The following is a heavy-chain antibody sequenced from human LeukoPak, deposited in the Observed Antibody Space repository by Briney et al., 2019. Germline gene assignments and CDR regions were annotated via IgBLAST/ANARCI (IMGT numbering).Heavy chain of an antibody. V-gene: IGHV1-46*01. CDR2: INPSGGST. Sequence: ASVKVSCKASGYTFTSYYMHWVRQAPGQGLEWMGIINPSGGSTSYAQKFQGRVTMTRDTSTGTVYMELSSLRSEDTAVYYCARPGTPYYYDSSGHFDYWGQGTLVTVSS. CDR3: ARPGTPYYYDSSGHFDY. J-gene: IGHJ4*02. CDR1: GYTFTSYY. D-gene: IGHD3-22*01.